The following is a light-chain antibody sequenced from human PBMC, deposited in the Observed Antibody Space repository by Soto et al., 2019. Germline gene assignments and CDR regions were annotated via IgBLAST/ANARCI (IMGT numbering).Light chain of an antibody. CDR2: EVV. J-gene: IGLJ2*01. CDR3: SSYTDSNTVL. V-gene: IGLV2-14*01. CDR1: SSDVGAYNY. Sequence: QLVLTQPASVSGSPGQSITISCTGTSSDVGAYNYVSWYQHHPGKAPKLIIYEVVNRPSGISNRFSGSKSGNTASLAISGLQAEDEADYYCSSYTDSNTVLFGGGTQLTVL.